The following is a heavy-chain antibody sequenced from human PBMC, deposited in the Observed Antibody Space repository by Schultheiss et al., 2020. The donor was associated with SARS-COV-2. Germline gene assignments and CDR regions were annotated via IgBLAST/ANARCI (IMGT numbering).Heavy chain of an antibody. Sequence: SETLSLTCTVSGGSISSYYWSWIRQPPGKGLEWIGYIYYSGSTNYNPSLKSRVTISVDTSKNQFSLKLSSVTAAVTAVYYCARDRGIGGMDVWGQGTTVTVSS. CDR3: ARDRGIGGMDV. V-gene: IGHV4-59*01. CDR1: GGSISSYY. CDR2: IYYSGST. D-gene: IGHD3-10*01. J-gene: IGHJ6*02.